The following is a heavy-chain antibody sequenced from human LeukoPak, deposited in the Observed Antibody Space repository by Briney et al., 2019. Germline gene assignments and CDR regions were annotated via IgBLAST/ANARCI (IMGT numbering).Heavy chain of an antibody. CDR1: GGPISSYY. Sequence: SVTLSLTCTLSGGPISSYYWSWIRQPPGKGLEWIGYIYYSGSTNYNPSLKSRVTISVDTAKNQFSLKLSSVTAADTAVYYCARAYDYGLFDYWGQGTLVTVS. D-gene: IGHD3-16*01. CDR3: ARAYDYGLFDY. V-gene: IGHV4-59*01. CDR2: IYYSGST. J-gene: IGHJ4*02.